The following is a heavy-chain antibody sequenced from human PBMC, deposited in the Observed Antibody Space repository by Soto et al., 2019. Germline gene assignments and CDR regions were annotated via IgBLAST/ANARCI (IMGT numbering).Heavy chain of an antibody. J-gene: IGHJ4*02. Sequence: GGVLGISRGASGFTFSSYGMSRVRQAPGKGLEWVSAISGSGGSTYYADPVKGRFTISRDNSKNTLYLQMNSLRAEDTAVYYCAKNAGFFDYWGQGTLVTVSS. D-gene: IGHD2-8*01. CDR2: ISGSGGST. CDR3: AKNAGFFDY. CDR1: GFTFSSYG. V-gene: IGHV3-23*01.